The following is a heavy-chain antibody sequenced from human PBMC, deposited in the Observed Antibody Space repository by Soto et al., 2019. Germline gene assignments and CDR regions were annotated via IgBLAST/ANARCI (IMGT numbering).Heavy chain of an antibody. V-gene: IGHV3-30*18. Sequence: QVQLVESGGGVVQPGRSLRLSCAASGFTFSSYGMHWVRQAPGKGLEWVAVISYDGSNKYYADSVKGRFTISRDNSQNTLYLQMNSLRAEDTAVYYCAKDKGIVGATPQYWGQGTLVTVSS. CDR2: ISYDGSNK. J-gene: IGHJ4*02. CDR3: AKDKGIVGATPQY. D-gene: IGHD1-26*01. CDR1: GFTFSSYG.